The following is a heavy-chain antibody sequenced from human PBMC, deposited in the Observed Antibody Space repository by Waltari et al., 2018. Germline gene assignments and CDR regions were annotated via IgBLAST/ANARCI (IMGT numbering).Heavy chain of an antibody. CDR1: GFTFSSYA. Sequence: EVQLLESGGGLVQPGGSLRLSCAASGFTFSSYAMSWVRQAPGKGLEWVANIKQDGSEKYYVDSVKGRFTISRDNAKNSLYLQMNSLRAEDTAVYYCARDLGVLWSPGDYWGQGTLVTVSS. CDR3: ARDLGVLWSPGDY. V-gene: IGHV3-7*01. J-gene: IGHJ4*02. CDR2: IKQDGSEK. D-gene: IGHD3-10*01.